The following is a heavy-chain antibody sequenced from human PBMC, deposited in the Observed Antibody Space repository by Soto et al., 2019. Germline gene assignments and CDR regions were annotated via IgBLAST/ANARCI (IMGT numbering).Heavy chain of an antibody. Sequence: QVQLEQSGPEVKKPGASLRVSCRTSGYTFTKYYIHWVRQAPGQGLEWMGIINPNGGSTRYAQKFGCRATMTTHTSTSTVYMEMRGLTSEDTAVYYGDRHRITAGVTSNYWGKGPPVTVSS. CDR1: GYTFTKYY. V-gene: IGHV1-46*03. CDR2: INPNGGST. J-gene: IGHJ4*02. D-gene: IGHD3-3*01. CDR3: DRHRITAGVTSNY.